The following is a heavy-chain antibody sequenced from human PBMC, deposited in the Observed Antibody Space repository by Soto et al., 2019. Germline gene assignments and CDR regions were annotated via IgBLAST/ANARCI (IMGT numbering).Heavy chain of an antibody. Sequence: QLQLQESGSGLVETAQTLSLTCIVSGDSISSGGFPWTWIRQSTGKGLEWIGYVYRAGATSYNPSLEIRASISVDASRNQFSLKLMSVTPADSAVYFCARDSYAMGSVALDVWGRGTAVTVS. CDR3: ARDSYAMGSVALDV. CDR2: VYRAGAT. J-gene: IGHJ6*02. CDR1: GDSISSGGFP. D-gene: IGHD2-2*01. V-gene: IGHV4-30-2*06.